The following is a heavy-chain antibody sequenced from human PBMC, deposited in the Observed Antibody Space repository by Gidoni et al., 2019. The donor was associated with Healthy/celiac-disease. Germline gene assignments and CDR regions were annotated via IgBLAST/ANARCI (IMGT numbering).Heavy chain of an antibody. V-gene: IGHV1-3*01. D-gene: IGHD1-1*01. CDR2: INAGNGNT. CDR1: GYTFTSSA. Sequence: QVPLVQSGAEVTKPGASVKVSCKASGYTFTSSAMHWVRQAPGQRLEWMGWINAGNGNTKYSQKFQGRGTITRDTSASTAYMELSSLRSEDTAVYYCARLAATGDAYYYYGMDVWGQGTTVTVSS. J-gene: IGHJ6*02. CDR3: ARLAATGDAYYYYGMDV.